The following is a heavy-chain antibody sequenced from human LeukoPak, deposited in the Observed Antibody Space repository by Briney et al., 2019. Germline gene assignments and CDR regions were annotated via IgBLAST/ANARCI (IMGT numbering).Heavy chain of an antibody. D-gene: IGHD3-10*01. CDR1: GGSISNYY. CDR3: AREGVHAYFDY. CDR2: IYYSGST. Sequence: PSGTLSLTCTVSGGSISNYYWSWIRQPPGKGLEWIGYIYYSGSTNYNPSLKSRVTISVDTSKNQFSLKLSSVTAADTAVYYCAREGVHAYFDYWGQGTLVTVSS. V-gene: IGHV4-59*01. J-gene: IGHJ4*02.